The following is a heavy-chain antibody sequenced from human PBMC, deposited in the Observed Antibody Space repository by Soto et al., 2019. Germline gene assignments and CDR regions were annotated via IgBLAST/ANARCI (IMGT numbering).Heavy chain of an antibody. J-gene: IGHJ4*02. V-gene: IGHV1-3*01. D-gene: IGHD3-16*02. CDR2: INAGNGNT. CDR3: ARGPLVMITFGGVIGDFDY. CDR1: GYTFTSYA. Sequence: ASVKVSCKASGYTFTSYAMHWVRRAPGQRLEWMGWINAGNGNTKYSQKFQGRVTITRDTSASTAYMELSSLRSEDAAVYYCARGPLVMITFGGVIGDFDYWGQGTLVTVSS.